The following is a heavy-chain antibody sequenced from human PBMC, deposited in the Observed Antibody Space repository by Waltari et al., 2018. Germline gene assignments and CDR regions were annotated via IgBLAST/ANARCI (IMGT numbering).Heavy chain of an antibody. CDR1: GYTFTTYY. CDR2: INPTGGDT. J-gene: IGHJ4*02. V-gene: IGHV1-46*01. CDR3: ARDGGMDF. D-gene: IGHD1-26*01. Sequence: QVQLVQSGAEVKKPGASVKISCKAPGYTFTTYYMHWVRQAPGQGLEWMGIINPTGGDTTYAQKFQGRVTMTTDTSTSTMYLEVTSLKSEDTAVYYCARDGGMDFWGQGTLVTVSS.